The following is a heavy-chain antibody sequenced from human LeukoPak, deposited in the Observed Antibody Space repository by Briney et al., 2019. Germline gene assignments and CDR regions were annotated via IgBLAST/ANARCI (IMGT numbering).Heavy chain of an antibody. D-gene: IGHD3-10*01. Sequence: GGSLRLSCAASGFTFSSYAMHWVRQAPGKGLEWVAVISYDGSNKYYADSVKGRFTISRDNSKNTLILQMSSLRAEDTAIYYCAKAWGGISRNYFDSWGQGTLVTVSS. CDR2: ISYDGSNK. CDR3: AKAWGGISRNYFDS. CDR1: GFTFSSYA. J-gene: IGHJ4*02. V-gene: IGHV3-30-3*01.